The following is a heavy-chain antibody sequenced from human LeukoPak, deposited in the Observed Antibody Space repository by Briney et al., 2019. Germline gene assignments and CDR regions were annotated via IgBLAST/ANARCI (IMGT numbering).Heavy chain of an antibody. CDR1: GGSISSYY. CDR3: ARLRDTAMLSLDY. Sequence: PSETLSLTCTVSGGSISSYYWSWIRQPPGKGLEWIGYIYYSGSTNYNPSLKSRVTISVDTSKNQFSLKLSSVTAADTAVYYCARLRDTAMLSLDYWGQGTLVTVSS. V-gene: IGHV4-59*08. CDR2: IYYSGST. D-gene: IGHD5-18*01. J-gene: IGHJ4*02.